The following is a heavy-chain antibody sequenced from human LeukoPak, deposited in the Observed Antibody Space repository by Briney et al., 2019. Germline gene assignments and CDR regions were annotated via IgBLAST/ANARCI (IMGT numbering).Heavy chain of an antibody. Sequence: SETLSLTCTVSGGSISSSSYYWGWIRQPPGKGLEWIGSIYYSGSTYYNPSLKSRVTISVDTSKNQFSLKLSSVTAADTAVYYCARELSTSHANWFDPWGQGTLVTVSS. V-gene: IGHV4-39*07. CDR2: IYYSGST. CDR1: GGSISSSSYY. CDR3: ARELSTSHANWFDP. J-gene: IGHJ5*02. D-gene: IGHD2-2*01.